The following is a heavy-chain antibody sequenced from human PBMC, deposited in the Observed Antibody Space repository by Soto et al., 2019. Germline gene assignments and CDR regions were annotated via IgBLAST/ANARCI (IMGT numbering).Heavy chain of an antibody. Sequence: GGSRRLSCAASVFAFSSYWMHWVRQAPGKGLVWVSRINSDGSSTSYADSVKGRFTISRDNAKNTLYLQMNSLRAEDTAVYYCARGGPELERYYYYGMDVWGQGTTVTVSS. V-gene: IGHV3-74*01. CDR2: INSDGSST. CDR1: VFAFSSYW. CDR3: ARGGPELERYYYYGMDV. D-gene: IGHD1-1*01. J-gene: IGHJ6*02.